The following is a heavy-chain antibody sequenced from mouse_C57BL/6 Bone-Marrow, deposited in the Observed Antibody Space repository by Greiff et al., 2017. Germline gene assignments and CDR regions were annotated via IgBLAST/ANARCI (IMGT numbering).Heavy chain of an antibody. Sequence: QVQLQQPGAELVKPGASVKLSCKASGYTFTSYWMQWVKQRPGQGLEWIGEIDPSDSYTNYNQKFKGKATLTVDTSSSTSYMQLSSLTSEDSAVYYCARFCYGSSYDRFAYWGQGTLVTVSA. V-gene: IGHV1-50*01. D-gene: IGHD1-1*01. J-gene: IGHJ3*01. CDR3: ARFCYGSSYDRFAY. CDR1: GYTFTSYW. CDR2: IDPSDSYT.